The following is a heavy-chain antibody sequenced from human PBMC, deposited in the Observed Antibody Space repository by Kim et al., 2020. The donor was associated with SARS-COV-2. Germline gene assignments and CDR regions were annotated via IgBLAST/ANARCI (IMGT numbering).Heavy chain of an antibody. CDR2: IYYSGST. CDR3: ARAGTLWAAQPYYDFWSGYSPVFDY. J-gene: IGHJ4*02. Sequence: SETLSLTCTVSGGSNSSYYWSWIRQHQGKGLEWIGYIYYSGSTNYNPSLTSRVTRSVDTSKNQFSLKLSSVTAADTAVYYCARAGTLWAAQPYYDFWSGYSPVFDYWGQGTLVTVSS. D-gene: IGHD3-3*01. V-gene: IGHV4-59*13. CDR1: GGSNSSYY.